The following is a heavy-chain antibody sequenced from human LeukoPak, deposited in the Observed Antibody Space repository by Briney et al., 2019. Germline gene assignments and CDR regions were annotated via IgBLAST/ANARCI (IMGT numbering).Heavy chain of an antibody. CDR2: INHSGST. V-gene: IGHV4-34*01. D-gene: IGHD2-2*01. Sequence: SETLSLICAVYGGSFSGYYWSWIRQPPGKGLEWIGEINHSGSTNYNPSLKSRVTISVDTSKNQFSLKLSSVTAADTAVYYCARDDIVVVPAARAYYYYMDVWGKGTTVTVSS. CDR1: GGSFSGYY. CDR3: ARDDIVVVPAARAYYYYMDV. J-gene: IGHJ6*03.